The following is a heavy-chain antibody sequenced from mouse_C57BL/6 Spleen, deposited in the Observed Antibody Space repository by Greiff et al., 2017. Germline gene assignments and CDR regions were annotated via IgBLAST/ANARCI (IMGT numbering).Heavy chain of an antibody. CDR2: IRNTANGYTT. D-gene: IGHD5-1*01. CDR1: GFTFTDYY. V-gene: IGHV7-3*01. J-gene: IGHJ2*01. Sequence: EVKVVESGGGLVQPGGSLSLSCAASGFTFTDYYMSWVRQPPGKALEWLGFIRNTANGYTTEYSASVKGRFTISRDNSQSILYLQRNALRAEDSATYYCERSGSNYLDYWGQGTTLTVSA. CDR3: ERSGSNYLDY.